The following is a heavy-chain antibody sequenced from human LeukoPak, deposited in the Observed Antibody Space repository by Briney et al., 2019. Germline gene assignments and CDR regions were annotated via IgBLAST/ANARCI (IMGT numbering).Heavy chain of an antibody. CDR3: ARGPYDFWSGPTPTAEYFQH. J-gene: IGHJ1*01. CDR1: GFTFSSYS. CDR2: ISSSSSTI. D-gene: IGHD3-3*01. V-gene: IGHV3-48*01. Sequence: GGSLRLSCAASGFTFSSYSMNWVRQAPGKGLEWVSYISSSSSTIYYADSVKGRFTISRDNAKNSLYLQMNSLRAEDTAVYYCARGPYDFWSGPTPTAEYFQHWGQGTLVTVSS.